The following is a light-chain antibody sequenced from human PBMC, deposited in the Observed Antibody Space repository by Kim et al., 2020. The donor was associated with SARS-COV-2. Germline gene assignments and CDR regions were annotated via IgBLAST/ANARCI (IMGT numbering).Light chain of an antibody. J-gene: IGLJ3*02. Sequence: SYELTQPPSVSVSPGQTASITCSGDKLGDKYACWYQQKPGQSPVLVIYQDTKRPSGIPERFSGSNSGNIATLTISGTQEMDEANYYCQAWDSSTVVFGGGTQLTVL. CDR1: KLGDKY. V-gene: IGLV3-1*01. CDR3: QAWDSSTVV. CDR2: QDT.